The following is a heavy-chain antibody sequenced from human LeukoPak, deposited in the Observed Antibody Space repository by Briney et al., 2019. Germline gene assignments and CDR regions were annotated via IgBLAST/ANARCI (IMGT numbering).Heavy chain of an antibody. CDR1: GYTFTVYY. J-gene: IGHJ6*02. D-gene: IGHD6-13*01. Sequence: ASVKVSCKASGYTFTVYYMHWVRQAPGQGLEWMGWINPISGGTNYAQKFQGRVTMTRDTSISTAYMELSRLRSDDTAVYYCARDLIYSSSLTPLYYYYGMDVWGQGTTVTVSS. V-gene: IGHV1-2*02. CDR3: ARDLIYSSSLTPLYYYYGMDV. CDR2: INPISGGT.